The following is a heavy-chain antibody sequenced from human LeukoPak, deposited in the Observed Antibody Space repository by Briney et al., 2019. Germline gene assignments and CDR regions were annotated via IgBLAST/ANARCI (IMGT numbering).Heavy chain of an antibody. Sequence: PGGSLRLSCAASGFTVSSNYMNWVRQAPGKGLEWVSVVSSGGGTYYADSVRGRFVISRDHSKNTLYLQMNGLRAEDTAVYYCARVDGGYSGSTDCWGQGTLVTVSS. J-gene: IGHJ4*02. CDR3: ARVDGGYSGSTDC. V-gene: IGHV3-66*01. D-gene: IGHD2-15*01. CDR1: GFTVSSNY. CDR2: VSSGGGT.